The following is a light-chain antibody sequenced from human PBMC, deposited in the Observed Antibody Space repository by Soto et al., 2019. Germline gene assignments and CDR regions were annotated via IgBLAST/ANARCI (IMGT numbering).Light chain of an antibody. J-gene: IGLJ1*01. V-gene: IGLV1-40*01. CDR2: GNS. Sequence: QSVLTQPPSVSGAPGQRVTISCTESSSNIGAGYAVHWYQQLPGTAPKVFISGNSNRPSGVPDRFSASKSGTSASLAIAGLQAEDEADYYCQSYDNSLTGSDVFGTGTKLTVL. CDR1: SSNIGAGYA. CDR3: QSYDNSLTGSDV.